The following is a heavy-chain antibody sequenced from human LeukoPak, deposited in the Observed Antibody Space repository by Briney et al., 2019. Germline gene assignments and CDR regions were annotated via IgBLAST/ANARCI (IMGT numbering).Heavy chain of an antibody. V-gene: IGHV3-23*01. CDR2: ISAGGGDT. CDR1: GFTFSSYS. Sequence: GSLRLSCAASGFTFSSYSMNWVRQAPGKGLEWVSAISAGGGDTYYTDSVKGRFTISRDNSKNTLNLQMNSLRTEDTAVYYCAKDYPGNTYYWGQGILVTVSS. D-gene: IGHD1-7*01. CDR3: AKDYPGNTYY. J-gene: IGHJ4*02.